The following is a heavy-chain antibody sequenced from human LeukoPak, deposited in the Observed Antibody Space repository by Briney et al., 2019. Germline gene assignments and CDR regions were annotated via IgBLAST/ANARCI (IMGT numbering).Heavy chain of an antibody. D-gene: IGHD3-10*02. V-gene: IGHV3-74*01. J-gene: IGHJ6*04. Sequence: GGSQRLSCDASGFTISSYWMHWVRQAPGKGLVWVSRIKSDGSDTSYADSVKGRYIISRDNAKNTLYLQMNSLRAEDTAVYYCAELGITMIGGVWGKGTTVTISS. CDR1: GFTISSYW. CDR3: AELGITMIGGV. CDR2: IKSDGSDT.